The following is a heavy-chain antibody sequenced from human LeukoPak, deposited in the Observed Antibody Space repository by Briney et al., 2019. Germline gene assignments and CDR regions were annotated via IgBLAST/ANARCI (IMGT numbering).Heavy chain of an antibody. D-gene: IGHD5-12*01. CDR2: FYTSGSP. J-gene: IGHJ6*03. Sequence: ASETLSLTCTVSGDSISSGNYYWNWIRQPAGKGLEWIGRFYTSGSPNYNPSLKSRVTISVDTSKNQFSLRLSSVTAADTAVYYCARGDSGYDHYYYYYYMDVWGKGTTVTVSS. CDR1: GDSISSGNYY. CDR3: ARGDSGYDHYYYYYYMDV. V-gene: IGHV4-61*02.